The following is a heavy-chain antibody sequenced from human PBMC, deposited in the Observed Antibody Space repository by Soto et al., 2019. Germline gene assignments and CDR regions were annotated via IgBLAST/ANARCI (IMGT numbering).Heavy chain of an antibody. CDR2: IYSGGST. CDR1: GFTVSSNY. Sequence: GGSLSLSCAASGFTVSSNYMSWVRQAPGKGLEWVSVIYSGGSTYYADSVKGGFTISRDNSKNTLYLKMNSLRAEDTAVYYCARYCSSTSCYSQGGGYYYYMDVWGKGTTVTVSS. V-gene: IGHV3-66*01. J-gene: IGHJ6*03. CDR3: ARYCSSTSCYSQGGGYYYYMDV. D-gene: IGHD2-2*02.